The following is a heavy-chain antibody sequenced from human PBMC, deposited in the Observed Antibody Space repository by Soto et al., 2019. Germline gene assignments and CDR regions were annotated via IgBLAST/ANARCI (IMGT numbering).Heavy chain of an antibody. D-gene: IGHD4-17*01. CDR2: INHSGST. CDR3: ARFYGGNYFDY. Sequence: QVQLQQWGAGLLKPSETLSLTCAVYGGSFSGYYWSWIRQPPGKGLEWIGEINHSGSTNYNPSLKSRVTISVDTSKNQFFLKLSSVTAADTAVYYCARFYGGNYFDYWGQGTLVTVSS. V-gene: IGHV4-34*01. CDR1: GGSFSGYY. J-gene: IGHJ4*02.